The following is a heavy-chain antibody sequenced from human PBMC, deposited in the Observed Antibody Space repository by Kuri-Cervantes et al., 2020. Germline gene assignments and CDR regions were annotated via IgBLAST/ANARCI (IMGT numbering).Heavy chain of an antibody. D-gene: IGHD3-10*01. J-gene: IGHJ4*02. Sequence: GGSLRLSCAASGFTVSSNYMSWVRQAPGKGLEWVSVIYSGGSTSYADSVKGRFTISRDNAKNTLYLQMNSLRAEDTAVYYCARGVLAYGSGSYYNALLDYWGQGTLVTVSS. CDR3: ARGVLAYGSGSYYNALLDY. V-gene: IGHV3-53*01. CDR2: IYSGGST. CDR1: GFTVSSNY.